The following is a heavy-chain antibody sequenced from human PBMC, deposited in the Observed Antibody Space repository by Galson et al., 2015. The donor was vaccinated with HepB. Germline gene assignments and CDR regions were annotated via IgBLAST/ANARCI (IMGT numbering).Heavy chain of an antibody. CDR2: ISAYNGNT. Sequence: SVKVSCKASGYTFTSYGISWVRQAPGQGLEWMGWISAYNGNTNYAQKLQGRVTMTTDTSTSTAYMELRSLRSDDTAVYYCARDLGDEYSSGWPLDDECYFDYWGQGTLVTVSS. J-gene: IGHJ4*02. CDR3: ARDLGDEYSSGWPLDDECYFDY. D-gene: IGHD6-19*01. V-gene: IGHV1-18*04. CDR1: GYTFTSYG.